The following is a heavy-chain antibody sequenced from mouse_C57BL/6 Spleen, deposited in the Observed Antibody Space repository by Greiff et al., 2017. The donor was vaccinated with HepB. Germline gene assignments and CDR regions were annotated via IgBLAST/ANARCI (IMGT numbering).Heavy chain of an antibody. V-gene: IGHV1-50*01. CDR3: ARRSQTAQAAMDY. Sequence: QVQLQQPGAELVKPGASVKLSCKASGYTFTSYWMQWVKQRPGQGLEWIGEIDPSDSTTNYNQKFKGKATLTVDTSSSTAYMQLSSLTSEDSAVYYCARRSQTAQAAMDYWGQGTSVTVSS. D-gene: IGHD3-2*02. J-gene: IGHJ4*01. CDR1: GYTFTSYW. CDR2: IDPSDSTT.